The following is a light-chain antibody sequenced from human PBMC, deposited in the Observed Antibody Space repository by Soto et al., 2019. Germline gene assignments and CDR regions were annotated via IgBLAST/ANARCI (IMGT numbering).Light chain of an antibody. CDR3: QEYNNWPLT. J-gene: IGKJ5*01. CDR2: GAS. V-gene: IGKV3-15*01. Sequence: EIVLTQSPGTLSLSPGERATLSCRASQSVSSNLAWYQQKPGQAPRLLIYGASSRATGIPVRFSGSGSGTEFTLTMSSLQSEDFAVYYCQEYNNWPLTFGQGTRLEI. CDR1: QSVSSN.